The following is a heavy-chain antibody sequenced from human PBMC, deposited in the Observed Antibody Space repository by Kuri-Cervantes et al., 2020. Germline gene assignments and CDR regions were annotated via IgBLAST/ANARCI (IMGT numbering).Heavy chain of an antibody. V-gene: IGHV4-30-4*08. CDR2: VYYSGDS. CDR1: GGSITNADYY. Sequence: SETLSLTCTVSGGSITNADYYWSWIRQPPGKGREWIGYVYYSGDSYYNPSLKSRVTISLDTSKNQFYLKLSYVTAADTAVYYCARLKKNDYYYYYMDVWGKGTTVTVSS. CDR3: ARLKKNDYYYYYMDV. J-gene: IGHJ6*03.